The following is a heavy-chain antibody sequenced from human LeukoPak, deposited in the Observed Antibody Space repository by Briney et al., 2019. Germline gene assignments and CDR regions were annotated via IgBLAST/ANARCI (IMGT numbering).Heavy chain of an antibody. J-gene: IGHJ4*02. Sequence: GRSLRLSCAASGFTFSSYAMHWVRQAPGKGLEWVAVVWYDGSKTYSADSVKGRITISRDDSKNTLYLQMNSLRAEDTAVYYCARDWAVAGPDYWGQGTLVTVPS. CDR1: GFTFSSYA. CDR2: VWYDGSKT. CDR3: ARDWAVAGPDY. D-gene: IGHD6-19*01. V-gene: IGHV3-33*01.